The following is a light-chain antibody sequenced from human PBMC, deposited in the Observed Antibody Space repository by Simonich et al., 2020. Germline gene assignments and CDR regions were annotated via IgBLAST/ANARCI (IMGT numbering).Light chain of an antibody. Sequence: DIVMTQSPDSLAVSLGERATINCKSSKSVLYSSNNKNYLAWYPQKPGQPPKLLMYWATTRESGVPDRFSGSWSVTDFTLTISSLQAEDVAVYYCQQYYSTPLTFGQGTKVEIK. CDR2: WAT. CDR3: QQYYSTPLT. J-gene: IGKJ1*01. CDR1: KSVLYSSNNKNY. V-gene: IGKV4-1*01.